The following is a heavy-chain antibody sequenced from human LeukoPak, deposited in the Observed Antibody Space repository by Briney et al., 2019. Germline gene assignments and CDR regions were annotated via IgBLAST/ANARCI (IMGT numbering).Heavy chain of an antibody. CDR1: GGSFSGYY. V-gene: IGHV4-34*01. J-gene: IGHJ6*02. Sequence: PSETLSLTCAVYGGSFSGYYWSWIRQSPGKGLEWIGEINHSGTTNYNPSLKSRVTISVDTSKNQFSLKLSSVTAADTAVYYCARGERGLWSLYGMDVWGQGTTVTVSS. D-gene: IGHD5-18*01. CDR2: INHSGTT. CDR3: ARGERGLWSLYGMDV.